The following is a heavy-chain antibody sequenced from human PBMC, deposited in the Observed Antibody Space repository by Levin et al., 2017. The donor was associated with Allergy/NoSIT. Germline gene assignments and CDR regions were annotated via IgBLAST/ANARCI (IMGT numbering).Heavy chain of an antibody. CDR1: GFTFSSYA. CDR3: AKAGQYYGSGSYYPYYYGMDV. CDR2: ISGSGGST. V-gene: IGHV3-23*01. Sequence: GESLKISCAASGFTFSSYAMSWVRQAPGKGLEWVSAISGSGGSTYYADSVKGRFTISRDNSKNTLYLQMNSLRAEDTAVYYCAKAGQYYGSGSYYPYYYGMDVWGQGTTVTVSS. D-gene: IGHD3-10*01. J-gene: IGHJ6*02.